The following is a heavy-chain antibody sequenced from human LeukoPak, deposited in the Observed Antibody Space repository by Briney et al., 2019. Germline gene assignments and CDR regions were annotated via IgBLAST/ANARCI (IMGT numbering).Heavy chain of an antibody. D-gene: IGHD3-22*01. CDR2: ISSSSSYI. CDR3: ARDLYYYDSSGLEFGY. J-gene: IGHJ4*02. CDR1: GFTFSTYR. V-gene: IGHV3-21*01. Sequence: GGSLRLSCAASGFTFSTYRMNWVRQAPGKGLEWVSSISSSSSYIYYADSVKGRFTISRDNSKNTLYLQMNSLRAEDTAVYYCARDLYYYDSSGLEFGYWGQGTLVTVSS.